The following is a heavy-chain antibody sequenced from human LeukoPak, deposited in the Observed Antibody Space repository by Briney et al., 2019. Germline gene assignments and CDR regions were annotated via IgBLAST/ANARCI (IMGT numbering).Heavy chain of an antibody. D-gene: IGHD6-13*01. J-gene: IGHJ4*02. CDR2: IYTSGST. V-gene: IGHV4-4*07. Sequence: SETLSLTCTVSGGSISSYYWSWIRQPAGKGLEWIGRIYTSGSTNYNPSLKSRVTMSVDTSKNQFSLKLSSVTAADTAVYYCARAGAIAGAGLYYFDYWGQGTLVTVSS. CDR3: ARAGAIAGAGLYYFDY. CDR1: GGSISSYY.